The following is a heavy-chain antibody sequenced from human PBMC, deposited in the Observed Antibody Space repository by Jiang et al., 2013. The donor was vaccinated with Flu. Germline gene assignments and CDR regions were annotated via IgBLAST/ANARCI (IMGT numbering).Heavy chain of an antibody. J-gene: IGHJ5*02. CDR3: AREGRPVYYDSSGYFSWFDP. D-gene: IGHD3-22*01. CDR1: GGSISSGGYS. V-gene: IGHV4-30-2*01. CDR2: IYHSGST. Sequence: GSGLVKPSQTLSLTCAVSGGSISSGGYSWSWIRQPPGKGLEWIGYIYHSGSTYYNPSLKSRVTISVDRSKNQFSLKLSSVTAADTAVYYCAREGRPVYYDSSGYFSWFDPWGQGTLVTVS.